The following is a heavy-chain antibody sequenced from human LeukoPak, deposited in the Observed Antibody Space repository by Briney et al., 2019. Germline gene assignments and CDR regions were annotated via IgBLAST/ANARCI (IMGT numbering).Heavy chain of an antibody. CDR1: GFTFSSYS. J-gene: IGHJ4*02. D-gene: IGHD5-12*01. V-gene: IGHV3-48*02. Sequence: GGSLRLSCAASGFTFSSYSMNWVRQAPGKGLEWVSYICGSTIYYADSVKGRFTISRDNAKNSLYLQMNSLRDEDTAVYYCARGYSRLSTVFDYWGQGTLVTVSS. CDR2: ICGSTI. CDR3: ARGYSRLSTVFDY.